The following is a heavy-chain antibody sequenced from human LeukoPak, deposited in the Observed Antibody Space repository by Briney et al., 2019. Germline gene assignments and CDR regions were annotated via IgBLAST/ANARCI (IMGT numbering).Heavy chain of an antibody. J-gene: IGHJ4*02. CDR2: INHSGST. CDR1: GGSFSGYY. CDR3: ARGEVVVTAIRHYFDY. D-gene: IGHD2-21*02. V-gene: IGHV4-34*01. Sequence: SETLSLTCAVYGGSFSGYYWSWIRQPPGKGLERIGEINHSGSTNYNPSLKSRVTISVDTSKNQFSLKLSSVTAADTAVYYCARGEVVVTAIRHYFDYWGQGTLVTVSS.